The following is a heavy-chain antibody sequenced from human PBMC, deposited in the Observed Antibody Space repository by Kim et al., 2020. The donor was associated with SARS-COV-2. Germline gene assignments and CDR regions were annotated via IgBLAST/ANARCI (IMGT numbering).Heavy chain of an antibody. CDR1: GGSISSGSYY. CDR2: IYTSGST. D-gene: IGHD2-21*01. Sequence: SETLSLTCTVSGGSISSGSYYWSWIRQPAGKGLEWIGRIYTSGSTNYNPSLKSRVTISVDTSKNQFSLKLSSVTAADTAVYYCARDRPPAVFHSYYYYGMDVWGQGTTVTVSS. J-gene: IGHJ6*02. CDR3: ARDRPPAVFHSYYYYGMDV. V-gene: IGHV4-61*02.